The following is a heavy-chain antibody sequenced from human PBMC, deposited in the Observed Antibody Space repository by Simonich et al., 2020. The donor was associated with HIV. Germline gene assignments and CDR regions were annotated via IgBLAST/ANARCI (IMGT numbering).Heavy chain of an antibody. Sequence: QVQLVESGGGVVQPGRSLRLSCAASGFTFSSYAMHWVRQAPGKGLEWVAVISYDGSNKYSADSVKGRFTISRDNSKNTLYLQMNSLRAADTAVYYCASGGSISSVWADDYWGQGTLVTVSS. CDR3: ASGGSISSVWADDY. V-gene: IGHV3-30*07. CDR2: ISYDGSNK. CDR1: GFTFSSYA. D-gene: IGHD3-16*01. J-gene: IGHJ4*02.